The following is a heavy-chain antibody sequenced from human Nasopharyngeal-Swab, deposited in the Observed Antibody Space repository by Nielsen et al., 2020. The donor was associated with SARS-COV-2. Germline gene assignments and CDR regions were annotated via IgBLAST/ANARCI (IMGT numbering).Heavy chain of an antibody. V-gene: IGHV7-4-1*02. J-gene: IGHJ4*02. CDR3: ARELVGPQIAVAGTIDY. D-gene: IGHD6-19*01. CDR1: GYTFTSYA. Sequence: ASVKVSCKASGYTFTSYAMNWVRQAPGQGLEWMGWINTNTGNPTYAQGFTGRFVFSLDTSVSTAYLQISSLKAKDTAVYYCARELVGPQIAVAGTIDYWGQGTLVTVSS. CDR2: INTNTGNP.